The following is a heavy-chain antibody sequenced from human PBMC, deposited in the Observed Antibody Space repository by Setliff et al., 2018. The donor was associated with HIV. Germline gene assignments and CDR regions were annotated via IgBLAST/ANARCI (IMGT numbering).Heavy chain of an antibody. V-gene: IGHV3-48*03. D-gene: IGHD3-22*01. Sequence: PVGSLRLSCAASGFTFSSYEMSWVRHAPGKGLEWVSYISSGGGTIYYADSVKGRFTISRDNSKNTLYLQMNSLRAEDTAVYYCAKDLSYYDSSGPIDYWGRGTLVTVSS. CDR2: ISSGGGTI. CDR3: AKDLSYYDSSGPIDY. J-gene: IGHJ4*01. CDR1: GFTFSSYE.